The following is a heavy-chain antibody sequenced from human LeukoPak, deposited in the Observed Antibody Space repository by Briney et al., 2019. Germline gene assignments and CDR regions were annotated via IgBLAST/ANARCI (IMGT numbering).Heavy chain of an antibody. CDR3: ARARDYGDYPPDY. CDR1: GFTFSSYS. J-gene: IGHJ4*02. V-gene: IGHV3-48*01. Sequence: GGSLRLSCAASGFTFSSYSMNWVRQAPGKGLEWVSYIGGSGTTIYYADSVKGRFTTSRDNVKKLLYLQMSSLRAEDTAVYYCARARDYGDYPPDYWGQGTLVTVSS. D-gene: IGHD4-17*01. CDR2: IGGSGTTI.